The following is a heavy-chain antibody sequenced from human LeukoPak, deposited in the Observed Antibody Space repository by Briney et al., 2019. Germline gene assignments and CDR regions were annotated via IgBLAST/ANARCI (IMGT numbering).Heavy chain of an antibody. V-gene: IGHV3-30*03. J-gene: IGHJ4*02. Sequence: PGGSLRLSCAASGFTFSSYSMNWVRQAPGKGLEWVAVISYDGSNKYYADSVKGRFTISRDNSKNTLYLQMNSLRAEDTAVYYCARDIAAVPYWGQGTLVTVSS. CDR1: GFTFSSYS. CDR3: ARDIAAVPY. D-gene: IGHD6-13*01. CDR2: ISYDGSNK.